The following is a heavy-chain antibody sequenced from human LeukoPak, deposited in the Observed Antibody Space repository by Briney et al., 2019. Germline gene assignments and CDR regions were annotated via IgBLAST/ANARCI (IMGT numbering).Heavy chain of an antibody. Sequence: GGSLRLSCAASGLTVNSKYMSWVRQAPGKGLEWVSIIYSGGSTNYADSVKGRFTISRDNSKNTVYLQMNSLRAEDTAVYYCTGDVYQYWGQGTLVTVSS. CDR3: TGDVYQY. D-gene: IGHD1-14*01. CDR2: IYSGGST. CDR1: GLTVNSKY. V-gene: IGHV3-53*01. J-gene: IGHJ1*01.